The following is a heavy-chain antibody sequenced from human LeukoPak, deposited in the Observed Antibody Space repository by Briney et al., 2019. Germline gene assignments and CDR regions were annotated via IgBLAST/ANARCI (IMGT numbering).Heavy chain of an antibody. D-gene: IGHD6-19*01. CDR3: ARDGRAVASGLMDV. J-gene: IGHJ6*02. Sequence: GASVKVSCKASGYTFTGYYMHWVRQAPGQGLEWMGWINPNSGGTNYAQKFQGWVTMTRDTSISTAYMELSRLRSDDTAVYYCARDGRAVASGLMDVWGQGTTVTVSS. CDR1: GYTFTGYY. CDR2: INPNSGGT. V-gene: IGHV1-2*04.